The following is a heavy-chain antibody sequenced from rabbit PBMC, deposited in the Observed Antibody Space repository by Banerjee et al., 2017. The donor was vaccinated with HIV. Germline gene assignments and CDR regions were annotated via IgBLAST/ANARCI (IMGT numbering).Heavy chain of an antibody. D-gene: IGHD4-1*01. J-gene: IGHJ4*01. V-gene: IGHV1S45*01. Sequence: QQQLEESGGDLVKPGASLTLTCTASGFSLSDKYVMCWVRQAPGKGLEWIGCINTGSGSAYYASWVISRFTITSNTNQNTVTLQMTSLTAADTATYLCARDLAGVIGWNFNLWGPGTLVTVS. CDR2: INTGSGSA. CDR1: GFSLSDKYV. CDR3: ARDLAGVIGWNFNL.